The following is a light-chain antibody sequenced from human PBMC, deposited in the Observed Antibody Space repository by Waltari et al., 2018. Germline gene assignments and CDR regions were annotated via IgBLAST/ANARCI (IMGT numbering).Light chain of an antibody. CDR1: SSDVGNYNL. CDR2: DDK. V-gene: IGLV2-23*01. Sequence: QSALTQPAPVSGSPGQSITISCTGTSSDVGNYNLVSWYQQYPGKAPKVMIYDDKRWPSGVSDRFSGSKSGNTASLTISGVQAEDEADYYCCSYAGSYTWVFGGGTKLTVL. CDR3: CSYAGSYTWV. J-gene: IGLJ3*02.